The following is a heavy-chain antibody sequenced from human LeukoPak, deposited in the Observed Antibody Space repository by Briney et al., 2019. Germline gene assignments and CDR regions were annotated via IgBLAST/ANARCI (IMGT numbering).Heavy chain of an antibody. CDR3: ARRGKPGDFNAFDI. Sequence: GESLKISCKGSGYSFSFYWIGWVRQMPGKGLEWMGIIYPGDSDTRYSPSFQGQVTISADNSISTAYLRWSSLKASDTAMYYCARRGKPGDFNAFDIWGQGTMVTVSS. J-gene: IGHJ3*02. D-gene: IGHD1-14*01. CDR1: GYSFSFYW. V-gene: IGHV5-51*01. CDR2: IYPGDSDT.